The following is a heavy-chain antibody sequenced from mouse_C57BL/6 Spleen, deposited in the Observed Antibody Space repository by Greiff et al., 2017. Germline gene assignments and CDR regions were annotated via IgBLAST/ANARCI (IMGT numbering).Heavy chain of an antibody. CDR3: ARDYYGSSHFDY. D-gene: IGHD1-1*01. CDR2: INPYNGGT. Sequence: EVQLQQSGPVLVKPGASVKMSCKASGYTFTDYYMNWVKQSHGKSLEWIGVINPYNGGTSYNQKFKGKATLTVDKSSSTAYMELNSLTSEDSAVYYCARDYYGSSHFDYWGQGTTLTVSS. V-gene: IGHV1-19*01. CDR1: GYTFTDYY. J-gene: IGHJ2*01.